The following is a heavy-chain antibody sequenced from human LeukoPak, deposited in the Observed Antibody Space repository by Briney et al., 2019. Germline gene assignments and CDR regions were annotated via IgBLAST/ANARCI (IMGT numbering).Heavy chain of an antibody. CDR1: GGSISTYY. CDR3: ARVSGMVVY. Sequence: SETLSLTCTVPGGSISTYYWSWIRQPPWRRLEWIGSINCSGNSNYNLSLKSRVTISVDTSKNQFSLNLSSVTAADTAVYYCARVSGMVVYWGLGTLVTVSS. D-gene: IGHD3-22*01. J-gene: IGHJ4*02. V-gene: IGHV4-59*01. CDR2: INCSGNS.